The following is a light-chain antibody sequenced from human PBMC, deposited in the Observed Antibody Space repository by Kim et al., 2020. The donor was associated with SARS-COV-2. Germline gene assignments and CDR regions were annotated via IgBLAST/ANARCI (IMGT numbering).Light chain of an antibody. CDR2: RNN. Sequence: QAGLTQPPSVSKGLRQTATLTCTGNGNNVGNQGAAWLQQHQGHPPKLLSYRNNNRPSGISERLSASRSGNTASLTITGLQPEDEADYYCSAWDSSLSAWVFGGGTTLTVL. CDR1: GNNVGNQG. CDR3: SAWDSSLSAWV. V-gene: IGLV10-54*01. J-gene: IGLJ3*02.